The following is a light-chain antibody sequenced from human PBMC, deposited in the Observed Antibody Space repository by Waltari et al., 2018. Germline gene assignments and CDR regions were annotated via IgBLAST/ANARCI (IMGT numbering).Light chain of an antibody. CDR2: NDN. Sequence: QSVVTQQPSASGAPGQRVTISCSGGRFNIGRNTVNWYVQPPQAAPKLLIFNDNERSSGVPDRFSGSKSGTSASLAIGGLQSEDEGTYFCATWDESLSVCVFGGGTKLTVL. CDR3: ATWDESLSVCV. J-gene: IGLJ3*02. CDR1: RFNIGRNT. V-gene: IGLV1-44*01.